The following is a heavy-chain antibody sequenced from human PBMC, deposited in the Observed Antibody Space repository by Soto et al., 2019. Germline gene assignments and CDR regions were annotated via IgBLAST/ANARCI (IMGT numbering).Heavy chain of an antibody. Sequence: SWWSLRLSCEASGFTFSRYAMSWVRQVPGKGLEWVSAISGSGGSTYYADSVKGRFTISRDNAKNTLYLQMNSLRAEDTAVYYCARVVAHYNGSYRTIDYWGQGTLVTVSS. CDR2: ISGSGGST. CDR3: ARVVAHYNGSYRTIDY. V-gene: IGHV3-23*01. CDR1: GFTFSRYA. J-gene: IGHJ4*02. D-gene: IGHD1-26*01.